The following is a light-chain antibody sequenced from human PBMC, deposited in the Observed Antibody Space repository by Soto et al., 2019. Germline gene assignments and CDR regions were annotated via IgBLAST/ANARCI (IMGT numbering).Light chain of an antibody. V-gene: IGKV1-39*01. CDR1: QSISSY. J-gene: IGKJ2*01. CDR3: KQSYRTPYT. CDR2: AAS. Sequence: DIQMTQSPSSLSASVGDRVTITCRASQSISSYLNWYQQKPGKAPKLLIYAASSLQSGVPSRFSGSGSGTDFTLTISSLHPEDFATYYCKQSYRTPYTFVQGTKLEIK.